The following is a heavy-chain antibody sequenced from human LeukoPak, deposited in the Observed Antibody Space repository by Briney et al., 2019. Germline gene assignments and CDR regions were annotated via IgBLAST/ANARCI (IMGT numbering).Heavy chain of an antibody. CDR1: GASISSSIHH. D-gene: IGHD1-26*01. CDR3: VRHVTGSSHDD. CDR2: LSSSGST. J-gene: IGHJ4*02. Sequence: PSETLSLTCTVSGASISSSIHHWGWFRQPPGKGLEWIGTLSSSGSTYYNPSLKSRVTISVDTSKNQFSLRQSSVTAADTAVYYCVRHVTGSSHDDWGQGTLVTVSS. V-gene: IGHV4-39*01.